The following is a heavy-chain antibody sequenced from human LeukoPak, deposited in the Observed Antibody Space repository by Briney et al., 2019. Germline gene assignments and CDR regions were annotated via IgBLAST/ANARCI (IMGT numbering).Heavy chain of an antibody. Sequence: ASVKVSCKASGYTFTSYDINWVRQATGQGLEWMGWMNPNSGNTGYAQKFQGGVTMTRNTSISTAYMELSSLRSEDTAVYYCARSVGYGVRGVILSFDNWGQGILVTVSA. V-gene: IGHV1-8*01. D-gene: IGHD3-10*01. CDR1: GYTFTSYD. CDR3: ARSVGYGVRGVILSFDN. J-gene: IGHJ4*02. CDR2: MNPNSGNT.